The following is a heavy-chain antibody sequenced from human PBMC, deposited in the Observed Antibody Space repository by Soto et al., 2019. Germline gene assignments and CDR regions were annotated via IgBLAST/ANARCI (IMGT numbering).Heavy chain of an antibody. CDR2: IIPIFGTA. CDR1: GGTFSSYA. Sequence: SVKVSCKASGGTFSSYAISWVRQAPGQGLEWMGGIIPIFGTANYAQKFQGRVTITADESTSTAYMELSSLRSEDTAVYYCARGLYYYDSSGSPDDWGQGTMVTVSS. CDR3: ARGLYYYDSSGSPDD. V-gene: IGHV1-69*13. J-gene: IGHJ4*02. D-gene: IGHD3-22*01.